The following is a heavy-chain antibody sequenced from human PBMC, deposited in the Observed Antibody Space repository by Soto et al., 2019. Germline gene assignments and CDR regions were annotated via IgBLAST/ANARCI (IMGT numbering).Heavy chain of an antibody. J-gene: IGHJ3*02. CDR1: GGSISSGDYY. CDR2: IYYSGST. CDR3: ARESSVAAADIDAFDI. D-gene: IGHD6-13*01. Sequence: SEILSLTCTVSGGSISSGDYYWSWIRQPPGKGLEWIGYIYYSGSTYYNPSLNSRVTISVDTSKKQFSLKLSSVTAAEKAVYYCARESSVAAADIDAFDIWGQGTMVTVSS. V-gene: IGHV4-30-4*01.